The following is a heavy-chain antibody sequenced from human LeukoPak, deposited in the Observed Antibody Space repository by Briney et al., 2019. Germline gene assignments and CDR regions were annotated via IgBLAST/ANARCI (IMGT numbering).Heavy chain of an antibody. CDR1: GYTFTSYG. CDR3: ASYDSSGYFLDY. D-gene: IGHD3-22*01. J-gene: IGHJ4*02. CDR2: ISAYNGNT. Sequence: ASVKVSCKASGYTFTSYGISWVRQAPGQGLEWMGWISAYNGNTNYAQKLQGRGTMTTDTSTSTAYMELRSLDDTAVYYCASYDSSGYFLDYWGQGTLVTVSS. V-gene: IGHV1-18*01.